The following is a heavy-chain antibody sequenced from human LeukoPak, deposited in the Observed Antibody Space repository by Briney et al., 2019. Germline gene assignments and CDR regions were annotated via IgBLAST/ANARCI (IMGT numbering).Heavy chain of an antibody. D-gene: IGHD6-19*01. V-gene: IGHV1-8*01. Sequence: GTSVKVSCEASGYTFSSYDINWVRQATGQGLEWMGWMNPNSGNTGYAQRFQGRVTMTRNTSINTAYMELSSLRSEDTAVYYCARGILSSGWELNWFGPWGQGTLVTVSS. J-gene: IGHJ5*02. CDR1: GYTFSSYD. CDR3: ARGILSSGWELNWFGP. CDR2: MNPNSGNT.